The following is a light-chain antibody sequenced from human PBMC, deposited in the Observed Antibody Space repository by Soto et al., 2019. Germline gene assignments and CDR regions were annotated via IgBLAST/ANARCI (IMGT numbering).Light chain of an antibody. CDR1: QNVGSN. V-gene: IGKV3-15*01. CDR3: QQYNTRPQT. J-gene: IGKJ1*01. Sequence: EIALTQSPGPLSLSPGERATLSCMASQNVGSNLAWYQHKPGQAPRLLISGASTRATGVPARFSGSGSETDCALTISSLQSEDVTVYFCQQYNTRPQTLGQGTKVDI. CDR2: GAS.